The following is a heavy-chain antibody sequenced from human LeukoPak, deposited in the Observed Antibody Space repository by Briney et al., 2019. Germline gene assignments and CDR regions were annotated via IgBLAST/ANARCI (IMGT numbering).Heavy chain of an antibody. D-gene: IGHD3-22*01. J-gene: IGHJ4*02. V-gene: IGHV3-33*01. Sequence: PGGSLRLSCAASGFTFSSYGMHWVRQAPGKGLEWVEVIWYDGSNKYYADSVKGRFTISRDNSKNTLYLQMNSLRAEDTAVYYCARDPTPPYDSSGYPDYWGQGTLVTVSS. CDR2: IWYDGSNK. CDR1: GFTFSSYG. CDR3: ARDPTPPYDSSGYPDY.